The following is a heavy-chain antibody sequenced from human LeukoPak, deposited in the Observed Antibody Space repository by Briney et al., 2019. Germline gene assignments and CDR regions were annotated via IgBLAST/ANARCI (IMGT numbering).Heavy chain of an antibody. CDR2: ISGSATGYMT. J-gene: IGHJ3*02. Sequence: GGSLRLSCAASGFTFNTYGMSWARHSPGKGLEWVSAISGSATGYMTNYADSVKGRFTISRDNDKNTLYLQMSSLRVEDTAVYYCAASLHFWSGYYIWGQGTMVTVSS. CDR1: GFTFNTYG. D-gene: IGHD3-3*02. CDR3: AASLHFWSGYYI. V-gene: IGHV3-23*01.